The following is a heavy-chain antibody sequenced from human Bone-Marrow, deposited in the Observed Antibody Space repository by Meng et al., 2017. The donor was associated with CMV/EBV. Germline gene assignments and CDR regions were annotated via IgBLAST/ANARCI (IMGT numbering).Heavy chain of an antibody. Sequence: LSLTCAASGFTFSSYAMSWVRQAPGKGLEWVSAISGSGGSTYYADSVKGRFTISRDNSKNTLYLQMNSLRAEDTAVYYCARAAAGTLDYWGQGTLVTVSS. CDR3: ARAAAGTLDY. CDR1: GFTFSSYA. CDR2: ISGSGGST. D-gene: IGHD6-13*01. J-gene: IGHJ4*02. V-gene: IGHV3-23*01.